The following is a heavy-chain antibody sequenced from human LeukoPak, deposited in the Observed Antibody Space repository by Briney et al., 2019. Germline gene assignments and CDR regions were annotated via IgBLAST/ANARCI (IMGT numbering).Heavy chain of an antibody. V-gene: IGHV3-48*01. CDR1: GFTFSSYS. CDR3: ARVSYDFWSGYYTDY. Sequence: GGSLRLXCAASGFTFSSYSMNWVRRAPGKGLEWVSYISSSSSTIYYADSVKGRFTISRDNAKNSLYLQMNSLRAEDTAVYYCARVSYDFWSGYYTDYWGQGTLVTVSS. CDR2: ISSSSSTI. J-gene: IGHJ4*02. D-gene: IGHD3-3*01.